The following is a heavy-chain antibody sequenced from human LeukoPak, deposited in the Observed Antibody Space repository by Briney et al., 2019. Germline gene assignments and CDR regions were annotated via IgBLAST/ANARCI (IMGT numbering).Heavy chain of an antibody. CDR2: INPNSGGT. D-gene: IGHD6-13*01. CDR3: ARGLGSSWYIRLYYMDV. Sequence: APVKVSCKASGYTFTGYYMHWVRQAPGQGLEWMGWINPNSGGTNYAQKFQGRVTMTRDTSISTAYMELSRLRSDDTAVYYCARGLGSSWYIRLYYMDVWGKGTTVTVSS. CDR1: GYTFTGYY. V-gene: IGHV1-2*02. J-gene: IGHJ6*03.